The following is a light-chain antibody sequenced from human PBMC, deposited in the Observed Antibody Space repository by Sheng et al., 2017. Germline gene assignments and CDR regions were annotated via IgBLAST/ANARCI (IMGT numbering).Light chain of an antibody. Sequence: QSALTQPAAVSGSPGQSITISCTGTSTDVGNYNLVSWYQQHPGKAPKLMIYEGSKRPSGVSNRFSGSKSGNTASLTISGLQAEDEADYYCCSYAGRSTWVFGGGTKADRP. CDR3: CSYAGRSTWV. CDR2: EGS. CDR1: STDVGNYNL. J-gene: IGLJ3*02. V-gene: IGLV2-23*01.